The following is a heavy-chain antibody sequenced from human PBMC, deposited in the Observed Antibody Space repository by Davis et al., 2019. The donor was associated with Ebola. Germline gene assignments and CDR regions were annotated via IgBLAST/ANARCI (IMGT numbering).Heavy chain of an antibody. CDR1: GGSISSYY. D-gene: IGHD1-26*01. J-gene: IGHJ4*02. CDR2: IFYSGST. V-gene: IGHV4-59*01. CDR3: ARDISYGGSYPTPGY. Sequence: SETLSLTCTVSGGSISSYYWSWIRQPPGKGLEWIGYIFYSGSTKYNASLKSRVTISVDTSKNQFSLRLSSVTAADTAVYYCARDISYGGSYPTPGYWGQGTLVAVSS.